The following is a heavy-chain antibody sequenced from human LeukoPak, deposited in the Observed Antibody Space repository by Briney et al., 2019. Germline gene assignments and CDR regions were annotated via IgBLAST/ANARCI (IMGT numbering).Heavy chain of an antibody. CDR2: ISAYNGNT. D-gene: IGHD2-15*01. CDR1: GYTFTSYG. V-gene: IGHV1-18*01. Sequence: ASVKVSCKASGYTFTSYGISWVRQAPGQGLEWMGWISAYNGNTNYAQKLQGRVTMTTDTSTSTACMELRSLRSDDTAVYYCARDQVYCSGGSCYWVDYYYYYGMDVWGQGTTVTVSS. CDR3: ARDQVYCSGGSCYWVDYYYYYGMDV. J-gene: IGHJ6*02.